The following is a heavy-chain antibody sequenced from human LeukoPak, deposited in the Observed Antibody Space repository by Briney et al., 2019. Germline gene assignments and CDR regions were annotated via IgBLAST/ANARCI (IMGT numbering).Heavy chain of an antibody. D-gene: IGHD6-6*01. CDR2: TYYSGST. V-gene: IGHV4-59*05. CDR1: GFTFSDYY. CDR3: ARPMHSSSSYFDY. Sequence: GSLRLSCAASGFTFSDYYMSWIRQPPGKGLEWIGGTYYSGSTYYNPSLKSRVTISVDTSKNQFSLKLSSVTAADTAVYYCARPMHSSSSYFDYWGQGTLVTVSS. J-gene: IGHJ4*02.